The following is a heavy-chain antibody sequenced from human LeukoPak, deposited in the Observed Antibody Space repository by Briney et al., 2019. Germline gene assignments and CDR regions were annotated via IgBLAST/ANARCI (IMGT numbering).Heavy chain of an antibody. CDR3: ARQGGYSYGYLDY. D-gene: IGHD5-18*01. CDR2: IYDSGST. J-gene: IGHJ4*02. V-gene: IGHV4-59*08. Sequence: SETLSLTCTVSGGSISSYYWSWIQQTPGKGLEWIGYIYDSGSTNYNPSLKSRVTISVDTSKNQFSLKLSSVTAADTAVYYCARQGGYSYGYLDYWGQGTLVTVSS. CDR1: GGSISSYY.